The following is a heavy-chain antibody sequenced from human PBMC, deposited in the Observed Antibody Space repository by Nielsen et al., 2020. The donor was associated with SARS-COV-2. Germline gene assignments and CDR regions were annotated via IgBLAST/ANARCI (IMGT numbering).Heavy chain of an antibody. CDR3: AKSNVVRGIIGYYFEY. CDR2: ISFDGSNT. Sequence: GESLKISCAASGFTFSSFGMYWVRQAPGKGLEWVAVISFDGSNTYYADSVKGRFTISRDNFKNTLYLQMNSLRTEDMAVYYCAKSNVVRGIIGYYFEYWGRGTAVNVSS. CDR1: GFTFSSFG. J-gene: IGHJ4*02. D-gene: IGHD3-10*01. V-gene: IGHV3-30*18.